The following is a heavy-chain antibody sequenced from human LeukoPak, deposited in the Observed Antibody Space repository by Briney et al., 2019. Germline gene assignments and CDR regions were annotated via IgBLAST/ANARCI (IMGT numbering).Heavy chain of an antibody. CDR3: ARGGYYFDY. J-gene: IGHJ4*02. CDR2: IYYSGST. Sequence: SETLSLTCTVSGGSISSYYWSWIRQRPGKGLEWIGYIYYSGSTNYNPSLKSRVTISVDTSKSQFPLKLSSVTAADTAVYYCARGGYYFDYWGQGTLVTVSS. V-gene: IGHV4-59*01. CDR1: GGSISSYY. D-gene: IGHD3-22*01.